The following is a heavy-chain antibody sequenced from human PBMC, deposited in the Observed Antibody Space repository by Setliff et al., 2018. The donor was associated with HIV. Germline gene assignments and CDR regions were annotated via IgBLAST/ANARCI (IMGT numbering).Heavy chain of an antibody. V-gene: IGHV4-4*02. CDR1: GGSISSSNW. Sequence: PSETLSLTCAVSGGSISSSNWWSWVRQPPGKGLEWIGEIYHSGSTNYNPSLKSRVTISIDKSKNQFSLKLSSVTAADTAVYYCARVSTDYVWGSFLSSGPYYFDFWGQGALVTVSS. CDR3: ARVSTDYVWGSFLSSGPYYFDF. J-gene: IGHJ4*02. CDR2: IYHSGST. D-gene: IGHD3-16*01.